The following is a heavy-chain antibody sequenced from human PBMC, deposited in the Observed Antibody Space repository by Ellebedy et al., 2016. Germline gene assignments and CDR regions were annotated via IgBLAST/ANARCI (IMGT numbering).Heavy chain of an antibody. CDR3: ARQGVVAALSYGMDV. J-gene: IGHJ6*02. D-gene: IGHD2-15*01. CDR1: GGSFSSYY. Sequence: GSLRLSCAVYGGSFSSYYWSWIRQPPGKGLEWIGYIYYSGSTNYNPSLKSRVTISVDTSKNQFSLKLSSVTAADTTVYYCARQGVVAALSYGMDVWGQGTTVTVSS. CDR2: IYYSGST. V-gene: IGHV4-59*08.